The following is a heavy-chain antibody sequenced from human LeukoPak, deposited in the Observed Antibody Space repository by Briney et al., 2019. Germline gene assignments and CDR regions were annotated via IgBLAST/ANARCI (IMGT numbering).Heavy chain of an antibody. Sequence: GGSLRLSCAASGFTFSSYWMSWVRQAPGKGLEWVSYISSSGSTIYYADSVKGRFTISRDNAKNSLYLQMNSLRAEDTAVYYCARAQARYNWNYVLRYYYYYYMDVWGKGTTVTVSS. CDR3: ARAQARYNWNYVLRYYYYYYMDV. D-gene: IGHD1-7*01. J-gene: IGHJ6*03. V-gene: IGHV3-48*04. CDR1: GFTFSSYW. CDR2: ISSSGSTI.